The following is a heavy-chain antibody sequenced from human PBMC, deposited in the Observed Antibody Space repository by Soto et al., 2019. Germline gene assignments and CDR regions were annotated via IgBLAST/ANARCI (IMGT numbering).Heavy chain of an antibody. V-gene: IGHV1-18*01. Sequence: QVQLVQSGAEVKKPGASVKVSCKASGYTFTSYGISWVRQAPGQGLEWMGWISAYNGNTNYAQKLQARVTMTTDTSTSTAYMELRSLRSDDTAVYYCARVPSSGYYYNREYFQHWGQGTLVTVSS. D-gene: IGHD3-22*01. J-gene: IGHJ1*01. CDR3: ARVPSSGYYYNREYFQH. CDR2: ISAYNGNT. CDR1: GYTFTSYG.